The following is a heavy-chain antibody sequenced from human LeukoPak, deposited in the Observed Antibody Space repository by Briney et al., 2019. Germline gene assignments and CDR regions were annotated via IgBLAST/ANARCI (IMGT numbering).Heavy chain of an antibody. Sequence: ASVKVSCKVSVYTLTELSMHCVRQAPGKGLEWMGGFDPENGETIYAQKFQGRVTMTEDTSTDTAYMGLSSLRSEDTAVYYCATISRSGSHFDYWGQGTLVTVSS. CDR1: VYTLTELS. CDR2: FDPENGET. D-gene: IGHD1-26*01. V-gene: IGHV1-24*01. J-gene: IGHJ4*02. CDR3: ATISRSGSHFDY.